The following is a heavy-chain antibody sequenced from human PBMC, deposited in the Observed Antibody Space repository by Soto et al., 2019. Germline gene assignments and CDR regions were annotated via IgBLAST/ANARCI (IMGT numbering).Heavy chain of an antibody. CDR1: GFIFSDYA. CDR3: AKDGVDHNSVWDPFDI. V-gene: IGHV3-23*04. Sequence: EVQLVESGGGLVQPGGSLRLSCAASGFIFSDYAMSWVRQAPGKGLEWVAGMGGANGDTYYAESVRGRFAISRDNSKSTLFLQLNSLRAEDTAVYFCAKDGVDHNSVWDPFDIWGQGTLVTVSS. J-gene: IGHJ3*02. D-gene: IGHD2-15*01. CDR2: MGGANGDT.